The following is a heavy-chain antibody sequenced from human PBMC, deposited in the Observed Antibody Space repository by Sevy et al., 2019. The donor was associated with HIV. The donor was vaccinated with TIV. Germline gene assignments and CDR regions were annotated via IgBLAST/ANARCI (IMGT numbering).Heavy chain of an antibody. V-gene: IGHV3-20*04. CDR3: ARERSCGGDCYYFDN. CDR1: GFTFDDYG. J-gene: IGHJ4*02. CDR2: INWDGGST. D-gene: IGHD2-21*02. Sequence: GGSLRLSCAASGFTFDDYGMSWVRQAPGKWLEWVSGINWDGGSTGYAHSVKGRFIISRDNARNSLYLQMNRLRGEDTAFYYCARERSCGGDCYYFDNWGQGTLVTVSS.